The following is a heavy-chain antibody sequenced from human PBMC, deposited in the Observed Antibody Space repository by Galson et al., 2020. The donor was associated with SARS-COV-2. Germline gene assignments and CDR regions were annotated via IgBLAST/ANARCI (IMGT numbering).Heavy chain of an antibody. CDR3: AREYYYDRSGYYYVGWFDP. CDR2: ISRSGSTI. V-gene: IGHV3-48*03. D-gene: IGHD3-22*01. CDR1: GFTFSSYE. Sequence: GESLKISCAASGFTFSSYEMNWVRQAPGKGLEWVSYISRSGSTIYYADSVKGRFTISRNNAKNSLYLQMNSLRAEDTAVYYCAREYYYDRSGYYYVGWFDPWGQGTLVTVSS. J-gene: IGHJ5*02.